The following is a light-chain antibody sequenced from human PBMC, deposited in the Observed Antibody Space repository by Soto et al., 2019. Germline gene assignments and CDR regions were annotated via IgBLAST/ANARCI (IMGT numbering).Light chain of an antibody. J-gene: IGKJ1*01. CDR3: QQYVSYHRT. V-gene: IGKV1D-16*01. Sequence: DIEMTQAPSSLFASVGDRVTITCRASHNVDNWVAWYQQKPEKAPKSLIYAASSLHRGVPLRFSGSGSGALFTLTISNLQPAEFATYYCQQYVSYHRTFGQGTKVEIK. CDR2: AAS. CDR1: HNVDNW.